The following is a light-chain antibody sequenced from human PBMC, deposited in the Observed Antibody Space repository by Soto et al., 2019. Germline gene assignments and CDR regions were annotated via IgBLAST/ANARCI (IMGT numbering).Light chain of an antibody. CDR2: DVS. J-gene: IGLJ2*01. CDR3: SSYTSSSTLYVV. CDR1: NSDIGGYNY. Sequence: QSALTQPASVSGYPGQSITISCTGTNSDIGGYNYVSWYQQHPGKAPKLMIYDVSNRPSGVSNRFSGSKSGNTASLTISGLQAEDEADYYCSSYTSSSTLYVVFGGGTKVTVL. V-gene: IGLV2-14*01.